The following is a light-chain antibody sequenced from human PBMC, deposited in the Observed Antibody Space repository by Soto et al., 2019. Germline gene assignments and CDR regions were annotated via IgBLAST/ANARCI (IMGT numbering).Light chain of an antibody. V-gene: IGKV2-28*01. Sequence: DIVMTQSQVALPVTPGEPASISCRASQSLLSGNGNHYLNWYLQKPGQPPQLLIYLGSTRASGVXDXXSGSGSGADFTLKISRVDAEDVGIYYCLQALQTPPTFGQGTRLEI. CDR2: LGS. CDR1: QSLLSGNGNHY. CDR3: LQALQTPPT. J-gene: IGKJ5*01.